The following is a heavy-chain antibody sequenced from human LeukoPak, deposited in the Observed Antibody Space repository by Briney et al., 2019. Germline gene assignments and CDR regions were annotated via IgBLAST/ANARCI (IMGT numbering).Heavy chain of an antibody. D-gene: IGHD2-2*01. CDR2: IYHSGST. V-gene: IGHV4-30-2*01. Sequence: PSETLSLTCTVSGGSISSGGYYWSWIRQPPGNGLEWIGYIYHSGSTYYNPSLKSRVTISVDRSKNQFSLKLSSVTAADTAVYYCARGGYCSSTSCSDAFDIWGQGTMVTVSS. J-gene: IGHJ3*02. CDR1: GGSISSGGYY. CDR3: ARGGYCSSTSCSDAFDI.